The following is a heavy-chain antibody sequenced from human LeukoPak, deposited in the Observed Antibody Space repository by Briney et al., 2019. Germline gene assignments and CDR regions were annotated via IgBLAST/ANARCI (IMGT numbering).Heavy chain of an antibody. CDR3: ARGDDSGYYDYFDY. CDR1: GFTVDSNY. CDR2: IYTGGNT. D-gene: IGHD3-22*01. Sequence: GSLRLSCAASGFTVDSNYLSWVRQAPGKGLEWVSTIYTGGNTYYAASVKDRFTISRDFSKNTVFLHMNSLRAGDTAMYYCARGDDSGYYDYFDYWGQGALVTVSS. V-gene: IGHV3-53*01. J-gene: IGHJ4*02.